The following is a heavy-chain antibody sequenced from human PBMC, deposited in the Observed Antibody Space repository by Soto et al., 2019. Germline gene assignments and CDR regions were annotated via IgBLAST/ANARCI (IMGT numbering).Heavy chain of an antibody. CDR3: ARSPWLVQGVFDY. CDR2: IYHSGST. Sequence: SETLSLTCAVSGYSISSGYYWGWIRQPPGKGLEWIGSIYHSGSTYYNPSLKSRVTISVDTSKNQFSLKLSSVTAADTAVYYCARSPWLVQGVFDYWGQGTLVTVS. CDR1: GYSISSGYY. J-gene: IGHJ4*02. V-gene: IGHV4-38-2*01. D-gene: IGHD6-19*01.